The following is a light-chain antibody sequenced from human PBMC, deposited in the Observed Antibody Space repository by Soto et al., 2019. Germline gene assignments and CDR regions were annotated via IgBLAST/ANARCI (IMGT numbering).Light chain of an antibody. CDR3: QHYNSYSEA. Sequence: DIQMTQSPSTLSGSVGDRFTITCRPSQTISSWLAWYQQKPGKAPKLLIYKASTLKSGVPSRFSGSGSGTEFTLTISSXQPDDFATYYCQHYNSYSEAFGQGTKVDTK. J-gene: IGKJ1*01. CDR2: KAS. CDR1: QTISSW. V-gene: IGKV1-5*03.